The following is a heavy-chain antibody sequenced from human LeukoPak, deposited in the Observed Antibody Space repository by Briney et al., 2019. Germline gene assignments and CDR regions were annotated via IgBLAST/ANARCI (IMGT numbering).Heavy chain of an antibody. CDR1: GYRFNAYW. V-gene: IGHV5-51*01. CDR2: IYPDDSDT. D-gene: IGHD3-10*01. CDR3: ARHEESSGGVFDY. J-gene: IGHJ4*02. Sequence: GESLKISCKGSGYRFNAYWIAWVRQMPGKGLEWMGIIYPDDSDTRYSPSFQGQVTISADKSISTAYLQWSSLKASDTAMYYCARHEESSGGVFDYWGQGTLVTVSS.